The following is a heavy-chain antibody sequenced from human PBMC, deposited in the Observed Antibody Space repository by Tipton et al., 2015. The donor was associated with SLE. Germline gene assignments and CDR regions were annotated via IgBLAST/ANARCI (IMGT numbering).Heavy chain of an antibody. J-gene: IGHJ3*02. CDR3: ASQMGRGLWAFDI. Sequence: TLSLTCTVSGGSISTTTYYWGWIRQSPGKGLEWIASIYYTERTYYNPSLKSRVTISIDTSKNQFSLKMTSVTAADTAVYYCASQMGRGLWAFDIWGQGTLVTVSS. CDR1: GGSISTTTYY. V-gene: IGHV4-39*01. D-gene: IGHD3-10*01. CDR2: IYYTERT.